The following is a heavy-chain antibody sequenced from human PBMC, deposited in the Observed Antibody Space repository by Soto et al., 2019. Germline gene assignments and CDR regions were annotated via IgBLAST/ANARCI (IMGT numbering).Heavy chain of an antibody. D-gene: IGHD2-2*01. Sequence: QVQMQESGPGLVKPSETLSLTCTVSGASVSSGNHYWSWVRQPPGKGLEWIGYIYHSGITNYNPSPTSRVTISPDTSRNQFSLKVSSVAAADTAVYYCARGCDAYSWGQGTLVTVSS. V-gene: IGHV4-61*01. CDR2: IYHSGIT. CDR1: GASVSSGNHY. J-gene: IGHJ4*02. CDR3: ARGCDAYS.